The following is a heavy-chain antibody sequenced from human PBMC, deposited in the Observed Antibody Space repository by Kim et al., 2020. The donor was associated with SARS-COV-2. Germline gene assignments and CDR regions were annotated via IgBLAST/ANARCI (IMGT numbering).Heavy chain of an antibody. D-gene: IGHD3-10*01. CDR3: AKVGYGSRSYYKGGALDM. Sequence: GGSLRLSCAASGFTFSSYVMNWVRQAPGKGLEWVSTNSGSGGSTYYADSAKGRFIITRDNSQNTLYLQMSSLRAEDTAVYYCAKVGYGSRSYYKGGALDMWGQGTMVTVSS. CDR1: GFTFSSYV. V-gene: IGHV3-23*01. CDR2: NSGSGGST. J-gene: IGHJ3*02.